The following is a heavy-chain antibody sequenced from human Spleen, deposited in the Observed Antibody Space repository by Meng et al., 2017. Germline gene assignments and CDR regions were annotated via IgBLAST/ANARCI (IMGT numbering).Heavy chain of an antibody. CDR1: GFTFSSYA. J-gene: IGHJ5*02. Sequence: GESLKISCAASGFTFSSYAMSWVRQAPGKGLEWVSAISGSGGSTYYADSVKGRFTISRDNSKNTLYLQMNSLRAEDTAVYYCARAVAAIVSGMDWFDPWGQGTLVTVSS. CDR2: ISGSGGST. CDR3: ARAVAAIVSGMDWFDP. D-gene: IGHD2-15*01. V-gene: IGHV3-23*01.